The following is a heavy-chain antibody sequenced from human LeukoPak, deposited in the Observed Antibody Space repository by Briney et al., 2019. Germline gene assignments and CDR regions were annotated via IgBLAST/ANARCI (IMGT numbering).Heavy chain of an antibody. CDR2: ISLSGAST. CDR3: TRGGYGGPRVAFDY. V-gene: IGHV1-46*01. J-gene: IGHJ4*02. D-gene: IGHD1-1*01. Sequence: GASVKVSCKASGYTFTSYDINWVRQATGQGLEWMGIISLSGASTSYAQKFQGRVTMTRDTSTSTVYMELSSLRSEDTAVYYCTRGGYGGPRVAFDYWGQGTLVTVSS. CDR1: GYTFTSYD.